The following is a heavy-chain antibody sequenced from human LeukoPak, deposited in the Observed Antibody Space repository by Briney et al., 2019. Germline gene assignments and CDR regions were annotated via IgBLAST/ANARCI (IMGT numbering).Heavy chain of an antibody. CDR2: IVVGSDNT. Sequence: GASVKVSCKASGFTFTSSAVQWVRQARGQRLEWIGWIVVGSDNTDYAQKFQERVTITRDMSTTTAYMELSSLGSEDTAVYYCAADIDYYDGSGYYKNFDYWGQGTLVTVSS. CDR3: AADIDYYDGSGYYKNFDY. J-gene: IGHJ4*02. V-gene: IGHV1-58*01. D-gene: IGHD3-22*01. CDR1: GFTFTSSA.